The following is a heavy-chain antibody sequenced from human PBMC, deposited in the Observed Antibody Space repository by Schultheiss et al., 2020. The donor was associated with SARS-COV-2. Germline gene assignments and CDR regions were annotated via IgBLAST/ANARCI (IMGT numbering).Heavy chain of an antibody. CDR2: IYYSGST. Sequence: SWVRQAPGKGLEWIGYIYYSGSTYYSPSLKSRVTMSLDSSKNQLSLRLTSVTAADTAVYFCARGAGRQVLLEYHYYGMGVWGQGTTVTVSS. CDR3: ARGAGRQVLLEYHYYGMGV. D-gene: IGHD3-3*01. J-gene: IGHJ6*02. V-gene: IGHV4-30-4*08.